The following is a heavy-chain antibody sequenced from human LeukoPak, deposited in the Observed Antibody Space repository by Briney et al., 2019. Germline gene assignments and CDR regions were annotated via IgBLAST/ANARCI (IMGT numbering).Heavy chain of an antibody. CDR3: AWGAAGILQYFQH. D-gene: IGHD6-13*01. V-gene: IGHV3-23*01. J-gene: IGHJ1*01. CDR1: GFTLSSYA. Sequence: GGSLRLSCAAPGFTLSSYAMSWVRQAPGKGLDWVSAISGSGGSTYYAESVKGRFTISRDNSKNTLYLQMNSLRAEDTAVYYCAWGAAGILQYFQHWGQGTLVTVSS. CDR2: ISGSGGST.